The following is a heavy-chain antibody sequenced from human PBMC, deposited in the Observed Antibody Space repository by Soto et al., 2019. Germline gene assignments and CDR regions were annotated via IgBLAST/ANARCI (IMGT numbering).Heavy chain of an antibody. D-gene: IGHD3-9*01. CDR1: GGSISTSNW. Sequence: QVQLQESGPGPVKPSGTLSLTCAVSGGSISTSNWWAWVRQSPGKGLEWLGEVYHSGDTNYNPSLKSRVTVSVDYPKNQFSLKLTSVTAAYTAVYFCARSRYFDWLPLDSWGQGTLVTVSS. V-gene: IGHV4-4*02. CDR3: ARSRYFDWLPLDS. CDR2: VYHSGDT. J-gene: IGHJ4*02.